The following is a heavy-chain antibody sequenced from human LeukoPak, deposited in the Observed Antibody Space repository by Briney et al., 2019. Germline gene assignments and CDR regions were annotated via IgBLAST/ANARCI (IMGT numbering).Heavy chain of an antibody. CDR1: GGTFSSYA. CDR3: ARTYYDILTSYYFGWFDP. J-gene: IGHJ5*02. D-gene: IGHD3-9*01. Sequence: SVKASCKASGGTFSSYAISWVRQAPGQGLEWMGGIIPIFGTANYAQKFQGRVTITADESTSTAYMELSSLRSEDTAVYYCARTYYDILTSYYFGWFDPWGQGTLVTVSS. V-gene: IGHV1-69*13. CDR2: IIPIFGTA.